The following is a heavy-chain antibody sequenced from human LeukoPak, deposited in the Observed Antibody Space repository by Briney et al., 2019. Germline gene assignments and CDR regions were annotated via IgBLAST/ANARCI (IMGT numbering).Heavy chain of an antibody. Sequence: ASVKVSCKASGYTFTDYYMHWVRQAPGQGLEWMGWIKPNSGGTNYAQKFQGRVTITADKSTSTAYMELSSLRSEDTAVYYCARGLSRWFGGYYYYYMDVWGKGTTVTVSS. CDR3: ARGLSRWFGGYYYYYMDV. CDR1: GYTFTDYY. CDR2: IKPNSGGT. V-gene: IGHV1-2*02. D-gene: IGHD3-16*01. J-gene: IGHJ6*03.